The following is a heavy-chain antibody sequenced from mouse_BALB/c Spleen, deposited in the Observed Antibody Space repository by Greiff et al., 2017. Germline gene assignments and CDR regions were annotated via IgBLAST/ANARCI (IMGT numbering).Heavy chain of an antibody. CDR1: GYTFTDYV. Sequence: VQLQQSGPELVKPGASVKMSCKASGYTFTDYVISWVKQRTGQGLEWIGEIYPGSGSTYYNEKFKGKATLTADKSSNTAYMQLSSLTSEDSAVYFCAAVGGNYEAYWGQGTLVTVSA. J-gene: IGHJ3*01. V-gene: IGHV1-81*01. D-gene: IGHD2-1*01. CDR3: AAVGGNYEAY. CDR2: IYPGSGST.